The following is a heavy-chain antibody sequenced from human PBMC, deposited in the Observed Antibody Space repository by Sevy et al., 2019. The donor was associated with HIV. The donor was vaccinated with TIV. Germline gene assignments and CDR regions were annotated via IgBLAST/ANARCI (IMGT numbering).Heavy chain of an antibody. V-gene: IGHV3-33*01. J-gene: IGHJ1*01. CDR1: GFTFSSYG. CDR2: IWYDGSNK. D-gene: IGHD3-10*01. CDR3: ARDSEVRGVIITPYFQH. Sequence: GGSLRLSCAASGFTFSSYGMPWVRQAPGKGLEWVAVIWYDGSNKYYADSVKGRFTISRDNSKNTLYLQMNSLRAEDTAVYYCARDSEVRGVIITPYFQHWGQGTLVTVSS.